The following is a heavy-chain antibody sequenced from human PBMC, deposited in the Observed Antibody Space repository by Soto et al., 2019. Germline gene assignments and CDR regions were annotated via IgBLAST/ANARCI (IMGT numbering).Heavy chain of an antibody. V-gene: IGHV3-23*01. Sequence: EVQLLESGGGLVQPGGSLRLSCAASGFTFSSYAMSWVRQAPGKGLEWVSAISGSGGSTYYADSVKGRFTISRDNSKNTLYLQMNSLRVEDTAVYYCAKRKAREDTAMVFDYWGQGTLVTVSS. CDR3: AKRKAREDTAMVFDY. D-gene: IGHD5-18*01. CDR1: GFTFSSYA. CDR2: ISGSGGST. J-gene: IGHJ4*02.